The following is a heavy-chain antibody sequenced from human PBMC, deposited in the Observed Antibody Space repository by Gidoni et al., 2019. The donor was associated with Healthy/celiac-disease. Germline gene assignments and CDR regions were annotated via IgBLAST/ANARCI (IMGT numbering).Heavy chain of an antibody. CDR2: INAGNGNA. J-gene: IGHJ4*01. V-gene: IGHV1-3*01. Sequence: QVQLVQSGAEVKKPGASVKVSCKASGYTCTSYAMHWVSKARGQRLEWMGWINAGNGNAKYSQKFQGRVTITRDTSASTAYMGLSSLRSEDTAVYYCARDLSGYSGYWGQGTLVTVSS. D-gene: IGHD3-3*01. CDR1: GYTCTSYA. CDR3: ARDLSGYSGY.